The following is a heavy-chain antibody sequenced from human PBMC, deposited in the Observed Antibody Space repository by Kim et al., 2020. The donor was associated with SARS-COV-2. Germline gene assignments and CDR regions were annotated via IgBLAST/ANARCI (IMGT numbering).Heavy chain of an antibody. V-gene: IGHV3-23*01. CDR3: AKERPSVEYYYYGMDV. D-gene: IGHD6-19*01. J-gene: IGHJ6*02. CDR1: GFTFSSYA. CDR2: ISGSGGST. Sequence: GGSLRLSCAASGFTFSSYAMSWVRQAPGKGLEWVSAISGSGGSTYYADSVKGRFTISRDNSKNTLYLQMNSLRAEDTAVYYCAKERPSVEYYYYGMDVWGQGTTVTVSS.